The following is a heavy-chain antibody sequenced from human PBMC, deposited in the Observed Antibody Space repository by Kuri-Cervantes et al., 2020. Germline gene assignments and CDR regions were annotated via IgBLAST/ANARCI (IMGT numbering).Heavy chain of an antibody. V-gene: IGHV3-30-3*01. CDR3: ARDMTHPMATIIAYYYYGLDV. CDR2: ISYDGSNK. J-gene: IGHJ6*02. CDR1: GFTFSSYA. D-gene: IGHD5-24*01. Sequence: GGSLRLSCAASGFTFSSYAMHWVRQAPGKGLEWVAVISYDGSNKYYADSVKGRFTISRDNSKNTLYLQMNSLRAEDTAVYYCARDMTHPMATIIAYYYYGLDVWGQGTTVTVSS.